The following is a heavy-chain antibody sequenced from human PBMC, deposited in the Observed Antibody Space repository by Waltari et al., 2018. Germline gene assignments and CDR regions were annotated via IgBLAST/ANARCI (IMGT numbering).Heavy chain of an antibody. V-gene: IGHV4-34*01. D-gene: IGHD2-2*01. Sequence: QVQLQQWGAGLLKPSETLSLTCAVYGGSFSGYYWSWTRQPPGKGLEWIGEINHSGITNYNPSLKSRVTISVDTSKNQFSLKLSSVTAADTAVYYCARGRGSRRNFDYWGQGTLVTVSS. CDR3: ARGRGSRRNFDY. CDR2: INHSGIT. CDR1: GGSFSGYY. J-gene: IGHJ4*02.